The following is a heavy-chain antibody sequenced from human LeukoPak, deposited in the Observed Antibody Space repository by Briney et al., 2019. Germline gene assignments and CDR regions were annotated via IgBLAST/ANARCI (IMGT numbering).Heavy chain of an antibody. Sequence: GGSLRLSCAASGLIVSGNYMNWVRQAPGKGLEWVSVIYSGGTAYYADSVKGRFTISRDSSKNTLYLQMNSLRVEDTAVYYCAIAFVVEYESSGPFDFWGQGTLVTVSS. CDR3: AIAFVVEYESSGPFDF. CDR2: IYSGGTA. J-gene: IGHJ4*02. V-gene: IGHV3-53*01. CDR1: GLIVSGNY. D-gene: IGHD3-22*01.